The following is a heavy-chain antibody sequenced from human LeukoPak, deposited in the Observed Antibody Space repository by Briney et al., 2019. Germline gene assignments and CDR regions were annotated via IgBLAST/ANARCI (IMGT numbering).Heavy chain of an antibody. V-gene: IGHV1-69*05. D-gene: IGHD3-10*01. CDR3: ARDPNTLWFGEGASGAFDI. J-gene: IGHJ3*02. CDR2: IIPIFGTA. CDR1: GGTFSSYA. Sequence: ASVKVSCKASGGTFSSYAISWVRQAPGQGLEWMGRIIPIFGTANYAQKFQGRVTLTTDESTSTAYMELSSLKSEDTAVYYCARDPNTLWFGEGASGAFDIWGQGTMVTVSS.